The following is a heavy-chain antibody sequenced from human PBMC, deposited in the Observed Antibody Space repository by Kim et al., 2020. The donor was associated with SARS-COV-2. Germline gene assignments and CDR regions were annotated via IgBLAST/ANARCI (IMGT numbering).Heavy chain of an antibody. J-gene: IGHJ4*02. Sequence: ADSVKGRFTIARDNSKNTLYLQMNSLRAEDTAVYYCAKSKPPKGNGYDLGWGQGTLVTVSS. D-gene: IGHD5-12*01. V-gene: IGHV3-23*01. CDR3: AKSKPPKGNGYDLG.